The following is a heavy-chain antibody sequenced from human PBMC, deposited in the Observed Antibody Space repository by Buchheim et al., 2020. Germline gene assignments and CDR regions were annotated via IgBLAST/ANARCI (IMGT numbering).Heavy chain of an antibody. Sequence: QVQLQQWGAGLLKPSETLSLTCAVYGGSFSGYYWSWIRQPPGKGLEWIGEINHSGSTNYNPSLKIRVTISVDSSKNQFSLKLSSVTAADTAVYYCARGYDILTGYPLAHAFDIWGQGT. D-gene: IGHD3-9*01. CDR1: GGSFSGYY. J-gene: IGHJ3*02. CDR3: ARGYDILTGYPLAHAFDI. CDR2: INHSGST. V-gene: IGHV4-34*01.